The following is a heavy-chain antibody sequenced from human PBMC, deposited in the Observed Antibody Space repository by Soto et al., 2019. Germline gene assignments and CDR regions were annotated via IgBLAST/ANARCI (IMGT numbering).Heavy chain of an antibody. CDR2: ISGSGGST. D-gene: IGHD3-3*01. Sequence: GGSLRLSCAASGVTFSSYAMSWVRQAPGKGLEWVSAISGSGGSTYYADSVKGRFTISRDNSKNTLYLQMNSPGAEDTAVYYCAKDPTYYDFWSGYYRGAFDIWGQGTMVTVSS. V-gene: IGHV3-23*01. J-gene: IGHJ3*02. CDR1: GVTFSSYA. CDR3: AKDPTYYDFWSGYYRGAFDI.